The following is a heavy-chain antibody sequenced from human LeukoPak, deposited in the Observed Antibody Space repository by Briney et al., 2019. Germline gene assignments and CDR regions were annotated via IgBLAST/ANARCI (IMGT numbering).Heavy chain of an antibody. J-gene: IGHJ6*02. CDR2: ISYDGSNK. CDR1: GFTFSSYG. CDR3: AKDALNTYGMDV. D-gene: IGHD3-3*02. V-gene: IGHV3-30*18. Sequence: GGSLRLSCAASGFTFSSYGMHWVRQAPGKGLEWVAVISYDGSNKYYADSVKGRFTISRDNSKNTLYLQMNSLKAEDTALYYCAKDALNTYGMDVWGQGTTVTVSS.